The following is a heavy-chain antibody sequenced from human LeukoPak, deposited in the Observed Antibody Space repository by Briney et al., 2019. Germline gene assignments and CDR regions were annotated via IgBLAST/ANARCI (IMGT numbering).Heavy chain of an antibody. CDR2: IYYSGST. CDR3: ARAGSSSWSYYYYYYMDV. J-gene: IGHJ6*03. CDR1: GGSISSSSYY. D-gene: IGHD6-13*01. V-gene: IGHV4-39*01. Sequence: SETLSLTCTVSGGSISSSSYYWGWIRQPPGKGLEWIGSIYYSGSTYYNPSPKSRVTISVDTSKNQFSLKLSSVTAADTAVYYCARAGSSSWSYYYYYYMDVWGKGTTVTVSS.